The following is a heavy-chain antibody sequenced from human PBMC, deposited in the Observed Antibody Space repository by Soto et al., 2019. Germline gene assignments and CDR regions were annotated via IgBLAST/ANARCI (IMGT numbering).Heavy chain of an antibody. CDR2: IYHSGST. Sequence: PSETLSLTCAVSVGSSSSGGYSWSWVRQPPGKGLEWIGYIYHSGSTYYNPSLKSRVTISVDRSKNQFSLKLSSVTAADTAVYYCARVGGSYYGSGSGIYFDYWGQGTLVTVSS. D-gene: IGHD3-10*01. J-gene: IGHJ4*02. CDR1: VGSSSSGGYS. CDR3: ARVGGSYYGSGSGIYFDY. V-gene: IGHV4-30-2*01.